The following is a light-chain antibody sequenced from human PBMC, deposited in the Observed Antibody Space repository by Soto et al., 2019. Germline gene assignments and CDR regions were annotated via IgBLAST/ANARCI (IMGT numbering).Light chain of an antibody. J-gene: IGLJ1*01. CDR3: SSYTSSSTPYV. Sequence: QPVLTQPASVSGSHGQSITISCTGTSSDVGGYNYVSWYQQHPVKAPKLMIYDVTNRPSGVSDRFSGSKSGNTASLTISGLQAEDEADYYCSSYTSSSTPYVFGTGTKVTVL. V-gene: IGLV2-14*01. CDR1: SSDVGGYNY. CDR2: DVT.